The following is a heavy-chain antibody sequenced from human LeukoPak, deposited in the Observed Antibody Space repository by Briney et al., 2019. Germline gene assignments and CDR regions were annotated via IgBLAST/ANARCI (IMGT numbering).Heavy chain of an antibody. CDR2: IKPNSGGT. Sequence: ASVKVSCKASGYTFIDYYIHWVRQAPGQGLEWMGWIKPNSGGTNYAQKFQGRVTMTRDTSISTAYMELSRLRSDDTAVYYCARGRWFGELAVYYWGQGTLVTVSS. CDR3: ARGRWFGELAVYY. J-gene: IGHJ4*02. D-gene: IGHD3-10*01. V-gene: IGHV1-2*02. CDR1: GYTFIDYY.